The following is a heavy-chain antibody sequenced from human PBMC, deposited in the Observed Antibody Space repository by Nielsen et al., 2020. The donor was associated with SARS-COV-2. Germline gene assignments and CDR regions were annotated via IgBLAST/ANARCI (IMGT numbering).Heavy chain of an antibody. D-gene: IGHD2-15*01. CDR1: GGSISSYY. Sequence: SETLSLTCTVSGGSISSYYWSWIRQPPGRGLEWIGYIYYSGSTNYNPSLKSRVTISVDTSKNQFSLKLSSVTAADTAVYYCARSEVVAATPSPGMDVWGQGTTVTVSS. V-gene: IGHV4-59*12. J-gene: IGHJ6*02. CDR3: ARSEVVAATPSPGMDV. CDR2: IYYSGST.